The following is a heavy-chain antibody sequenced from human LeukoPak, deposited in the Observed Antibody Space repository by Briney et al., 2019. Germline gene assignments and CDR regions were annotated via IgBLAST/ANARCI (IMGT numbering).Heavy chain of an antibody. CDR1: GGSFSGYY. Sequence: SETRSLTCAVYGGSFSGYYWSWIRQPPGKGLEWIGEINHSGSTNYNPSLKSRVTISVDTSKNQFSLKLSSVTAADTAAYYCARAASRDFDLWGRGTLVTVSS. CDR2: INHSGST. CDR3: ARAASRDFDL. J-gene: IGHJ2*01. D-gene: IGHD2-15*01. V-gene: IGHV4-34*01.